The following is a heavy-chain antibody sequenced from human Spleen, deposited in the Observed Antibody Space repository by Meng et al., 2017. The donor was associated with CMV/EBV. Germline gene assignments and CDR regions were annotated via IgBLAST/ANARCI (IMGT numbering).Heavy chain of an antibody. CDR3: ARDNSNAFDY. D-gene: IGHD4-11*01. J-gene: IGHJ4*02. CDR2: ISDDGSNK. V-gene: IGHV3-30*04. Sequence: LSCAASGFTFSSYAMHWVRQAPGKGLEWVAVISDDGSNKYYADSVKGRFTISRDNSKNTLYLQMNSLRAEDTAVYYCARDNSNAFDYWGQGTLVTVSS. CDR1: GFTFSSYA.